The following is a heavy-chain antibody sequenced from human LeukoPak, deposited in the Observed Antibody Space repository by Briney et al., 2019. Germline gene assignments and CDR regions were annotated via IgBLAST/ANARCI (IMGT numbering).Heavy chain of an antibody. J-gene: IGHJ4*02. V-gene: IGHV3-30-3*01. CDR1: GFTFSSYA. Sequence: GGSLRLSCAASGFTFSSYAMHWVRQAPGKGLEWVAVISYDENNKYYADSVKGRFTISRDNSKNTLYLQMNSLRAEDTAVYYCAREGTYYYDSSGYYGYWGQGTLVTVSS. D-gene: IGHD3-22*01. CDR2: ISYDENNK. CDR3: AREGTYYYDSSGYYGY.